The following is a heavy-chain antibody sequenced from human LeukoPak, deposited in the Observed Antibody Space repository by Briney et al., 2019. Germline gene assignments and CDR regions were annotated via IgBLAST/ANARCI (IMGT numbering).Heavy chain of an antibody. V-gene: IGHV4-38-2*02. Sequence: SETLSLTCTVSGYSISSGYYWGWIRQPPGKGLEWIGIIYHSGSTYFNPSLKSRVTISVDTSKNQFSLKLSSVTAADTAVYYCARSRWYYYGSGSSPSLDYWGQGTLVTVSS. CDR1: GYSISSGYY. D-gene: IGHD3-10*01. CDR3: ARSRWYYYGSGSSPSLDY. J-gene: IGHJ4*02. CDR2: IYHSGST.